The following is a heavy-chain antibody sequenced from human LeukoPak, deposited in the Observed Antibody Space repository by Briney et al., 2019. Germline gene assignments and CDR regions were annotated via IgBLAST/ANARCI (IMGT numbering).Heavy chain of an antibody. J-gene: IGHJ4*02. V-gene: IGHV3-23*01. D-gene: IGHD4-11*01. CDR2: ISGSGGST. CDR3: AKLTTVRAVYYFDY. Sequence: GGSLRLSCAASGFTFSSYTMSWVRQAPGKGLEWVSAISGSGGSTYYADSVKGRFTISRDNSENTLYLQMNSLRAEDTAVYYCAKLTTVRAVYYFDYWGQGTLVTVSS. CDR1: GFTFSSYT.